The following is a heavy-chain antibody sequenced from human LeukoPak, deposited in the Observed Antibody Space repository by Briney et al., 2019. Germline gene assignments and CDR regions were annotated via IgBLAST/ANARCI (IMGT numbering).Heavy chain of an antibody. V-gene: IGHV3-23*01. CDR2: IGASGGST. Sequence: GGSLRLSCAASGFTFSSYAMSWVRQAPGKGLEWVSSIGASGGSTYYADAVKGRFTISRDNSKNTLHLQMNSLRAEDTAIYYCPRGSSGPDYWGQGTLVTVSS. CDR1: GFTFSSYA. J-gene: IGHJ4*02. CDR3: PRGSSGPDY. D-gene: IGHD6-19*01.